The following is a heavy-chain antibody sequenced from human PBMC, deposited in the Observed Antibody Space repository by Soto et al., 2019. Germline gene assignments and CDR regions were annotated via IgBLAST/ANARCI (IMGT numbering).Heavy chain of an antibody. J-gene: IGHJ4*02. V-gene: IGHV3-33*01. Sequence: QVQLVESGGGVVQPGRSLRLSCAASGFTFSSYGMHWVRQAPGKGLEWVAVIWYDGSNKYYADSVKGRFTISRDNSKNTLYLQMNSLRAEDTAVYYCAREYCGGDCVMDYWGQGTLVTVSS. CDR2: IWYDGSNK. CDR1: GFTFSSYG. CDR3: AREYCGGDCVMDY. D-gene: IGHD2-21*02.